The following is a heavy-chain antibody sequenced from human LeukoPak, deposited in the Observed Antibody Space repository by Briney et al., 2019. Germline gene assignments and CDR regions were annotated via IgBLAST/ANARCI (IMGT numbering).Heavy chain of an antibody. J-gene: IGHJ6*02. Sequence: GGSLRLSCAASGFTVSSNYMSWVRQAPGKGLEWVSVIYSGGSTNYADSVKGRFTISRDNSKNTLYLQMNSLRAEDTAVYYCARAPSYSNYYYGMDVWGQGTTVTVSS. V-gene: IGHV3-66*01. CDR3: ARAPSYSNYYYGMDV. CDR2: IYSGGST. D-gene: IGHD4-4*01. CDR1: GFTVSSNY.